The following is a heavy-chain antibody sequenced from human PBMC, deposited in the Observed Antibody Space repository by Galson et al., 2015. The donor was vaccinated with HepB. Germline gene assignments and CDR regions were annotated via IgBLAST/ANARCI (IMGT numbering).Heavy chain of an antibody. CDR1: GFTFSDYY. Sequence: SLRLSCAASGFTFSDYYMSWIRQAPGKGLEWVSYISSSSSYTNYADSVKGRFTISRDNAKNSLYLQMNSLRAEDTAVYYCARDKGRLGRSYAFDIWGQGTMVTVSS. CDR2: ISSSSSYT. J-gene: IGHJ3*02. V-gene: IGHV3-11*05. D-gene: IGHD7-27*01. CDR3: ARDKGRLGRSYAFDI.